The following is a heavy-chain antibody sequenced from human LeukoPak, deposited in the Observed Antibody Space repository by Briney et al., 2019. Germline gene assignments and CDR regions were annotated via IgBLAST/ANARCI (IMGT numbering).Heavy chain of an antibody. CDR1: GFTFSSYG. J-gene: IGHJ4*02. CDR2: IWYDGSNK. V-gene: IGHV3-33*01. CDR3: AREDGAVAARGFDY. D-gene: IGHD6-19*01. Sequence: PGGSLRLSCAASGFTFSSYGMHWVRQAPGKGLEWVAVIWYDGSNKYYADSVKGRFTISRENSKNTLYLQMNSLRAEDTAVYYCAREDGAVAARGFDYWGQGTLVTVSS.